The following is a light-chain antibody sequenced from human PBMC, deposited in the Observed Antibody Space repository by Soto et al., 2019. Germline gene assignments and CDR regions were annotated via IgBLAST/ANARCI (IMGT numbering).Light chain of an antibody. V-gene: IGKV3-20*01. CDR3: QKYGSSPGT. CDR1: QSVTSNY. J-gene: IGKJ1*01. Sequence: EIVLTQSPGTLSLSPGERATLSCRASQSVTSNYLAWYQQKPDQSPRLLIFGASIRDTGIPDRFSGSGSGTDFPLTISRLEPEDFAVYYCQKYGSSPGTFGQGTQVEIK. CDR2: GAS.